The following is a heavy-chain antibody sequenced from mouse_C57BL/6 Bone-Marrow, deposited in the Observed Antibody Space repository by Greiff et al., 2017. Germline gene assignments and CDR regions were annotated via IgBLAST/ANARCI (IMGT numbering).Heavy chain of an antibody. CDR1: GYTFTSYG. J-gene: IGHJ2*01. Sequence: QVQLQQSGAELARPGASVKLSCKASGYTFTSYGISWVKQRTGQGLEWIGEIYPRSGNTYYTEKFKGKATLTADKSSSTAYMELRRLTSEDSAVYFCARERVYGSSPYYFDYWGQGTTLTVSS. CDR3: ARERVYGSSPYYFDY. D-gene: IGHD1-1*01. V-gene: IGHV1-81*01. CDR2: IYPRSGNT.